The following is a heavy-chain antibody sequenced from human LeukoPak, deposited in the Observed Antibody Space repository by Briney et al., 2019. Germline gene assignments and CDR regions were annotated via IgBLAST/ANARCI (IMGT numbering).Heavy chain of an antibody. D-gene: IGHD3-22*01. CDR2: IYYSGGP. V-gene: IGHV4-30-4*01. J-gene: IGHJ5*02. Sequence: SETLSLTCTVSGGSISSGDYYWSWIRQPPGKGLEWIGYIYYSGGPYYNPSLKSRVTISVDTSKNQFSLKLSSVTAADTAVYCCAMQLEAYDSSGYPNWFDPWGQGTLVTVSS. CDR1: GGSISSGDYY. CDR3: AMQLEAYDSSGYPNWFDP.